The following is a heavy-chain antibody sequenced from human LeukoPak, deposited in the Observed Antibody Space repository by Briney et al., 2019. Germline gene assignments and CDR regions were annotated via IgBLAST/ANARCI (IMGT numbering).Heavy chain of an antibody. Sequence: SETLSLTCTVSGGSISSGSYYWSWIRQPAGKGLEWIGRIYTSGSTNYNPSLKSRVTISVDTSKNQFSLKLSSVTAADTAVYYCARESYGKGYIWGQGTLVTVSS. V-gene: IGHV4-61*02. D-gene: IGHD1-26*01. J-gene: IGHJ4*02. CDR1: GGSISSGSYY. CDR3: ARESYGKGYI. CDR2: IYTSGST.